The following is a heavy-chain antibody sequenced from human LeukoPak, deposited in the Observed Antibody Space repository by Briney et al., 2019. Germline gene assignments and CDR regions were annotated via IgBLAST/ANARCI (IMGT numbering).Heavy chain of an antibody. CDR3: AKARGGYADY. V-gene: IGHV3-30*18. CDR2: ISYDGSNK. Sequence: GGSLRLSCAASGFTFSSYGMHWVRQAPGKGLEWVAVISYDGSNKYYADSVKGRFTISRDNSKNTLYPQMNSLRAEDTAVYYCAKARGGYADYWGQGTLVTVSS. D-gene: IGHD5-12*01. J-gene: IGHJ4*02. CDR1: GFTFSSYG.